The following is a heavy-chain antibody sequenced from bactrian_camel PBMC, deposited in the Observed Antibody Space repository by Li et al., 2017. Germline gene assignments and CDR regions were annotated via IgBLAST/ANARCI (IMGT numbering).Heavy chain of an antibody. J-gene: IGHJ4*01. Sequence: QVQLVESGGGSVQAGESLTLSYAGAAIYNTYCVARFRAAPGKEREGVASIYTGGGSTYYADSVRGRFTISQERDSLNLQMNNLTPEDTAMYYCAASSGKTYGGSWARDYEYDLWGQGTQVTVS. V-gene: IGHV3S54*01. CDR3: AASSGKTYGGSWARDYEYDL. CDR2: IYTGGGST. D-gene: IGHD6*01. CDR1: AIYNTYC.